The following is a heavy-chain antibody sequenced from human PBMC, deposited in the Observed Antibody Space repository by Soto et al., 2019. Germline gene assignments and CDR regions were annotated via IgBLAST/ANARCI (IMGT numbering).Heavy chain of an antibody. V-gene: IGHV2-26*01. CDR2: IFSNDEK. Sequence: SGPTLVNPTETLTLTCTVSGFSLSNARMGVSWIRQPPGKALEWLAHIFSNDEKFFSTSLKSRLTISKDTSKSHVVLTMTNMDPVHTAKSYCARRDGYNYYFNYWGQGTLVTVSS. D-gene: IGHD5-12*01. J-gene: IGHJ4*02. CDR3: ARRDGYNYYFNY. CDR1: GFSLSNARMG.